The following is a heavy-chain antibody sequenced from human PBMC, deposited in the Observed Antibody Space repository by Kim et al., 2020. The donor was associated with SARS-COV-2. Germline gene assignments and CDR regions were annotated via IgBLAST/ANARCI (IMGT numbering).Heavy chain of an antibody. CDR3: ATLGITMVRGVKGPFDY. V-gene: IGHV3-7*01. CDR2: IKQDGSEK. D-gene: IGHD3-10*01. Sequence: GGSLRLSCAASGFTFSSYWMSWVRQAPGKGLEWVANIKQDGSEKYYVDSVKDRFTITRDNAKNSLYLQMNSLRAEDTAVYYCATLGITMVRGVKGPFDYWGQGTLVTVSS. CDR1: GFTFSSYW. J-gene: IGHJ4*02.